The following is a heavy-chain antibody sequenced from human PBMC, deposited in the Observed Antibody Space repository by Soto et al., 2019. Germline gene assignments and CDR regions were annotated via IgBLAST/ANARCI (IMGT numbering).Heavy chain of an antibody. D-gene: IGHD4-4*01. J-gene: IGHJ5*02. Sequence: PSETLSLTCAVYGGSFSGYYWSWIRQPPGKGLEWIGEINHSGSTNYNPSLKSRVTISVDTSKNQFSLKLSSVTAADTAVYYCARITVTLNWFDPWGQGTLVTAPQ. V-gene: IGHV4-34*01. CDR3: ARITVTLNWFDP. CDR1: GGSFSGYY. CDR2: INHSGST.